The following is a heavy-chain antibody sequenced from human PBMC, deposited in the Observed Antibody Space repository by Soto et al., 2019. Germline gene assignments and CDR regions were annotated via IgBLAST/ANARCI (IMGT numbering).Heavy chain of an antibody. V-gene: IGHV3-21*01. CDR2: ISSSSSYI. CDR1: GFTFSSYS. D-gene: IGHD3-9*01. J-gene: IGHJ6*02. Sequence: GGSLRLSCAASGFTFSSYSMNWVRRAPGKGLEWVSSISSSSSYIYYAESVKGRFTISRDNAKNSLFLQMNSLRAEDTAVYYCARDLTYDILTGYPSYGMDVWGQGTTVTVSS. CDR3: ARDLTYDILTGYPSYGMDV.